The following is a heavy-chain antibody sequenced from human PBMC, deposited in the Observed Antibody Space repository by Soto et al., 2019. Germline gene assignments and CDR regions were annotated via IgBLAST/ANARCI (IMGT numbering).Heavy chain of an antibody. Sequence: QVQLVQSGAGVKKPGSSVKVSCKASGGTFSSYAISWVRQAPGQGLEWMGGIIPIFGTANYAQKFQGRVTITADESTGTAYMELSSLRAEDTAVYYCARDRVVVVVAAIHYYGMDVWGQGTTVTVSS. J-gene: IGHJ6*02. CDR1: GGTFSSYA. D-gene: IGHD2-15*01. V-gene: IGHV1-69*12. CDR3: ARDRVVVVVAAIHYYGMDV. CDR2: IIPIFGTA.